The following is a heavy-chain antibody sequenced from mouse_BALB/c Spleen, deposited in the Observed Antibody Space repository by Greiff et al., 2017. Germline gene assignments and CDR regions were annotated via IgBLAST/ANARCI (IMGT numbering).Heavy chain of an antibody. D-gene: IGHD1-2*01. CDR1: GYTFTDYA. CDR2: ISTYYGDA. CDR3: ARSLLRLRFYYAMDY. Sequence: VKLVESGAELVRPGVSVKISCKGSGYTFTDYAMHWVKQSHAKSLEWIGVISTYYGDASYNQKFKGKATMTVDKSSSTAYMELARLTSEDSAIYYCARSLLRLRFYYAMDYWGQGTSVTVSS. V-gene: IGHV1S137*01. J-gene: IGHJ4*01.